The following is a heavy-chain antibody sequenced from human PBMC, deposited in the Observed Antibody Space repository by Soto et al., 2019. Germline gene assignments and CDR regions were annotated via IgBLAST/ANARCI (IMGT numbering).Heavy chain of an antibody. CDR1: GFSVSDNY. CDR2: IYSSGDT. V-gene: IGHV3-66*01. Sequence: EVQLVESGGGLVQPGGSLRLSCAASGFSVSDNYMSWVRQAPGKGLEWISVIYSSGDTYYADSVKGRLTISRDNSRNTLYLQINDLRVEDTAIYYCEREPGYGSGVSFDPWGQGIPVTVSS. CDR3: EREPGYGSGVSFDP. J-gene: IGHJ5*02. D-gene: IGHD6-19*01.